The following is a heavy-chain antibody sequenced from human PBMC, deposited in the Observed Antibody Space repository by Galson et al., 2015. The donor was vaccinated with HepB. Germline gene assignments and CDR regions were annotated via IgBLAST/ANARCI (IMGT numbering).Heavy chain of an antibody. CDR3: ARDPEYYDFWSGYHPPDY. Sequence: SLRLSCAASGFTFSSYGMHWVRQAPGKGLEWVAVIWYDGSNKYYADSVKGRFTISRDNSKNTLYLQMNSLRAEDTAVYYCARDPEYYDFWSGYHPPDYWGQGTLVTVSS. J-gene: IGHJ4*02. CDR1: GFTFSSYG. V-gene: IGHV3-33*01. CDR2: IWYDGSNK. D-gene: IGHD3-3*01.